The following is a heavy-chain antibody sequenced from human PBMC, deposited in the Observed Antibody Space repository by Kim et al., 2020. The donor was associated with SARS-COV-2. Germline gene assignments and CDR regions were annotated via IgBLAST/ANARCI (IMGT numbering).Heavy chain of an antibody. CDR2: IYYSGST. V-gene: IGHV4-61*01. J-gene: IGHJ4*02. CDR1: GGSVSSCSYY. D-gene: IGHD3-9*01. CDR3: ARALRPHLTVAHFDY. Sequence: SETLSLTCTVSGGSVSSCSYYWSWIRQPPGKGLEWIAYIYYSGSTSYNPSLKSRLTISVDTSKNQFSLKLSSVTAADTAVYYCARALRPHLTVAHFDYWGQGTLVTVSS.